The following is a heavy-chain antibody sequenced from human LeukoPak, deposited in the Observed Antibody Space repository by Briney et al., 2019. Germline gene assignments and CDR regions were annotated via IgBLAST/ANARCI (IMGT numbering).Heavy chain of an antibody. D-gene: IGHD1-1*01. CDR1: GYTFTGYY. J-gene: IGHJ4*02. Sequence: ASVKVSCKASGYTFTGYYMHWVRQAPGQGLEWMGWINPNSGGTNYAQKFQGRVTMTRDTSIGTAYMELSRLRSDDTAVYYCARNPTPRTGTTVEYYFDYWGQGTLVTVSS. CDR3: ARNPTPRTGTTVEYYFDY. V-gene: IGHV1-2*02. CDR2: INPNSGGT.